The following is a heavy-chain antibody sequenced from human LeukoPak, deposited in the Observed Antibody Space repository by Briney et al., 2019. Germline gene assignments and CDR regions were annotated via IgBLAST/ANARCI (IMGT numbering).Heavy chain of an antibody. Sequence: PGGSLRLSCATSGFAFSSYTMGWVRQAPGKGLEWVSAITGSGGSTYYADSVKGRFTISRDNSKNTLYLQMNSLRADDTAVYYCAKKTPYCAGDCYPYYFDHWGQGTLVTVSS. CDR3: AKKTPYCAGDCYPYYFDH. D-gene: IGHD2-21*02. V-gene: IGHV3-23*01. CDR1: GFAFSSYT. CDR2: ITGSGGST. J-gene: IGHJ4*02.